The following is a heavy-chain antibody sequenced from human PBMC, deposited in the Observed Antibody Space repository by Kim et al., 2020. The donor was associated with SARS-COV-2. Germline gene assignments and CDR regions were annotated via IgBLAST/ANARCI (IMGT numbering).Heavy chain of an antibody. J-gene: IGHJ4*02. V-gene: IGHV3-33*06. CDR3: AKAFYGSGSYLFGY. D-gene: IGHD3-10*01. Sequence: YADSVKGRFTISRDNSKNTLYLQMNSRRAEDTAVYYCAKAFYGSGSYLFGYWGQGTLVTVSS.